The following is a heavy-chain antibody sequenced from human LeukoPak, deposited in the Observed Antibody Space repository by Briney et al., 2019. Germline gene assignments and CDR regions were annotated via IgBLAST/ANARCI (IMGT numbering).Heavy chain of an antibody. CDR2: ISSSGSTI. CDR3: ARRPSGSYYYYGMDV. J-gene: IGHJ6*02. V-gene: IGHV3-48*03. CDR1: GFTFSSYE. Sequence: GGSPRLSCAASGFTFSSYETNWVRQAPGKGLEWVSYISSSGSTIYYADSVKGRFTISRDNSKNTLYLQMNSLRAEDTAMYYCARRPSGSYYYYGMDVWGQGTTVTVS. D-gene: IGHD1-26*01.